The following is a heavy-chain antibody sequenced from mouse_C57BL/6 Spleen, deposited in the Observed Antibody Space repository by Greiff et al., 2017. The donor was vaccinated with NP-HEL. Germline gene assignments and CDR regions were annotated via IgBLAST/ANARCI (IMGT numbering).Heavy chain of an antibody. CDR3: AREGNYDYDGGFAY. CDR1: GYTFTSYW. V-gene: IGHV1-64*01. Sequence: QVQLQQSGAELVKPGASVKLSCKASGYTFTSYWMHWVKQRPGQGLEWIGMIHPNSGSTNYNEKFKSKATLTVDKSSSTAYMQLSSLTSEDSAVYYCAREGNYDYDGGFAYWGQGTLVTVSA. D-gene: IGHD2-4*01. J-gene: IGHJ3*01. CDR2: IHPNSGST.